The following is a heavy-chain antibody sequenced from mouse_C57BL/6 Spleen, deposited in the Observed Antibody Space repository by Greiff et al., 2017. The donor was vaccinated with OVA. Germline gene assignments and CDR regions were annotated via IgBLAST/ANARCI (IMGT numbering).Heavy chain of an antibody. Sequence: EVQVVESGGGLVKPGGSLKLSCAASGFTFSSYAMSWVRQTPEKRLEWVATISDGGSYTYYPDNVKGRFTISRDNAKNNLNLQMSHLKSEDTAMYYCARDSLGQAYWGQGTLVTVSA. CDR2: ISDGGSYT. D-gene: IGHD3-3*01. CDR1: GFTFSSYA. V-gene: IGHV5-4*01. CDR3: ARDSLGQAY. J-gene: IGHJ3*01.